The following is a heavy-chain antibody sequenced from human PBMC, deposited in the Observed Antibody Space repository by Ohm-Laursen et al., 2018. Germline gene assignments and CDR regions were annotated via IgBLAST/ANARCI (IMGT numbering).Heavy chain of an antibody. CDR2: IGRYDTK. CDR3: AKYVGRSRDGIDY. V-gene: IGHV3-23*01. J-gene: IGHJ4*02. Sequence: SLTLSFTSSVFTCSIYDYYWVCHGPAAGLGLVSIGRYDTKYHADSVKSRFTLSRDESKNTLYLQMNSLRAEDTALYYWAKYVGRSRDGIDYWGQGTLVTVS. D-gene: IGHD5-24*01. CDR1: VFTCSIYD.